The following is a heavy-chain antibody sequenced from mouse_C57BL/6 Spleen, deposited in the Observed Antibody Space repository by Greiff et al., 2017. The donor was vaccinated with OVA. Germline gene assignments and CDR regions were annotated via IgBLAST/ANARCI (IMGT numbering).Heavy chain of an antibody. D-gene: IGHD3-2*02. CDR1: GYTFTSYW. J-gene: IGHJ3*01. CDR2: IDPSDSYT. CDR3: AQTAQATYQAWFAY. Sequence: QVQLQQPGAELVKPGASVKLSCKASGYTFTSYWMQWVKQRPGQGLEWIGEIDPSDSYTNYNQKFKGKATLTVDTSSSTAYMQLSSLTSEDSAVYYCAQTAQATYQAWFAYWGQGTLVTVSA. V-gene: IGHV1-50*01.